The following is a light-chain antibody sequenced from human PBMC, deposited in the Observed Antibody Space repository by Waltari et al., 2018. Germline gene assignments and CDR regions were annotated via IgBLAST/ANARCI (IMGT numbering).Light chain of an antibody. CDR3: LQDDSYPRT. CDR2: GAS. V-gene: IGKV1-6*01. CDR1: QDIGNE. J-gene: IGKJ1*01. Sequence: AIQMTQSPSSLSASVGDRVTITCRASQDIGNELGWYQQTPGKAPKLLIYGASSLQSGVPSRFSGGGSGTDFTLTISSLQPEDFATYYCLQDDSYPRTFVQGTKVEIK.